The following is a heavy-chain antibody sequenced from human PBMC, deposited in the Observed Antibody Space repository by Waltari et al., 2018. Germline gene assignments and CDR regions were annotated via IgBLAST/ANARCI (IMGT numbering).Heavy chain of an antibody. D-gene: IGHD3-22*01. CDR1: GFTFSSYS. V-gene: IGHV3-21*01. J-gene: IGHJ4*02. CDR3: ARDLPHYYDSSGYSDY. Sequence: EVQLVESGGGLVKPGGSLRLSCAASGFTFSSYSMNWVRQAPGTGLKWISSISSSSSYIYYADSVKGRFTISRDNAKNSLYLQMSSLRAEDTAVYYCARDLPHYYDSSGYSDYWGQGTLVTVSS. CDR2: ISSSSSYI.